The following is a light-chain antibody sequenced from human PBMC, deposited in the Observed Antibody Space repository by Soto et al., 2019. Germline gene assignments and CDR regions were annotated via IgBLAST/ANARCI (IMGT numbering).Light chain of an antibody. CDR1: QSVSSSY. V-gene: IGKV3D-20*02. J-gene: IGKJ1*01. Sequence: EIVLTQSPATLSLSPGERATLSCRASQSVSSSYLAWYQQKPGQAPRLLIYDASSRASGVPAKFSGSGSGTDFTLTISDLEPADFALYYCQQRRNWPPTFGQGTKVDIK. CDR2: DAS. CDR3: QQRRNWPPT.